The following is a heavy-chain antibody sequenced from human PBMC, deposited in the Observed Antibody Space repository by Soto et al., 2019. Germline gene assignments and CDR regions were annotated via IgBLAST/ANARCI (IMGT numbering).Heavy chain of an antibody. D-gene: IGHD3-10*01. CDR1: GYSFISYG. CDR2: INGGDGNT. Sequence: QVQLVQSGAEVKKPGASVKVSCKASGYSFISYGIHWVRQAPGQRLEWMGWINGGDGNTNYSQRFQGRVTLIRDTSAGTSYMELNSLRSEDTAVYYCATDYMRGVDYWGQGTVVTVSS. V-gene: IGHV1-3*01. CDR3: ATDYMRGVDY. J-gene: IGHJ4*02.